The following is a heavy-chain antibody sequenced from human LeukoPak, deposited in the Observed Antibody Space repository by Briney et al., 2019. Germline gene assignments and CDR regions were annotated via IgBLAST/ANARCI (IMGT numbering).Heavy chain of an antibody. Sequence: TGRSLRLFCAASGFSFSSYGMHWVRQAPGKGLEWVSSISASSNFISYADSVKGRFTISRDNAKKSLYLQMNSVRAEDTAVYYCARDPGYSSGWFDYWGQGALVTVSS. CDR2: ISASSNFI. CDR3: ARDPGYSSGWFDY. CDR1: GFSFSSYG. D-gene: IGHD6-19*01. J-gene: IGHJ4*02. V-gene: IGHV3-21*01.